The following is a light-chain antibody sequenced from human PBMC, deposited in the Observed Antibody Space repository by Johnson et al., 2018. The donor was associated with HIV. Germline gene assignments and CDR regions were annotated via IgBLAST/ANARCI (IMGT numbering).Light chain of an antibody. V-gene: IGLV1-51*01. CDR3: GTWDSSLSAGV. CDR2: DNN. Sequence: QSVLTQPPSVSAAPGQKVTISCSGSSSNIGNNYVSWYQQLPGTAPKLLIYDNNKLPSGIPDRFSGSKSGTSATLGITGLQTGDEADYYCGTWDSSLSAGVFGTGGKVTVL. CDR1: SSNIGNNY. J-gene: IGLJ1*01.